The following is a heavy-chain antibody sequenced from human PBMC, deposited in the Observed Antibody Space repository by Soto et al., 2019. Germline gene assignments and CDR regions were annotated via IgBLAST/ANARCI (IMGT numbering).Heavy chain of an antibody. V-gene: IGHV3-7*01. J-gene: IGHJ6*02. CDR3: ARDGPPPPGLGFLEWLGLYYYYGMDV. CDR2: IKQDGSEK. CDR1: GFTFSSYW. D-gene: IGHD3-3*01. Sequence: GSLRLSCAASGFTFSSYWMSWVRQAPGKGLEWVANIKQDGSEKYYVDSVKGRFTISRDNAKNSLYLQMNSLRAEDTAVYYCARDGPPPPGLGFLEWLGLYYYYGMDVWGQGTTVTVSS.